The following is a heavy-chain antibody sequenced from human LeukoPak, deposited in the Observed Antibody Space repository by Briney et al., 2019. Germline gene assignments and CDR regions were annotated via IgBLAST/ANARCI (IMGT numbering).Heavy chain of an antibody. CDR1: GGSVSSYY. D-gene: IGHD5-12*01. J-gene: IGHJ1*01. CDR3: ARARRRVATGYFQH. V-gene: IGHV4-59*02. CDR2: IYYSGST. Sequence: SETLSLTCTVSGGSVSSYYWSWIRQPPGKGLEWIGYIYYSGSTNYNPSLKSRVTISVDTSKNQFSLKLSSVTAADTAVYYCARARRRVATGYFQHWGQGTLVTVSS.